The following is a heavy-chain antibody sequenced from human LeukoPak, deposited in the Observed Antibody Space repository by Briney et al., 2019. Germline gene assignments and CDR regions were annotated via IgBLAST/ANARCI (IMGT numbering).Heavy chain of an antibody. Sequence: SETLSLTCTVSGGSISSGDYYWSWIRQPPGKGLEWIGYIYYSGSTNYNPSLKSRVTISVDTSKNQFSLKLSSVTAADTAVYYCARGAAMRGSRFDPWGQGTLVTVSS. V-gene: IGHV4-61*08. CDR1: GGSISSGDYY. CDR3: ARGAAMRGSRFDP. J-gene: IGHJ5*02. D-gene: IGHD5-18*01. CDR2: IYYSGST.